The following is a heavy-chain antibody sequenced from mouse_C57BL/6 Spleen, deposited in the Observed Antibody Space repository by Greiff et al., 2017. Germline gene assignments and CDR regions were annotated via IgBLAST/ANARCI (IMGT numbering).Heavy chain of an antibody. CDR3: ARDSSGSYYFDY. J-gene: IGHJ2*01. CDR2: INYDGSST. CDR1: GFTFSDYY. V-gene: IGHV5-16*01. D-gene: IGHD3-2*02. Sequence: EVHLVESEGGLVQPGSSMKLSCTASGFTFSDYYMAWVRQVPEKGLEWVANINYDGSSTYYLDSLKSRFIISRDNAKNILYLQMSSLKSEDTATYYCARDSSGSYYFDYWGQGTTLTVSS.